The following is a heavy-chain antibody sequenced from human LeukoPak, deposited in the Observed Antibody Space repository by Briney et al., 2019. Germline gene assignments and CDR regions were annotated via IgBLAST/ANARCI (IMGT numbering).Heavy chain of an antibody. J-gene: IGHJ4*02. CDR2: INPNSGGT. CDR1: GYTFTGYY. D-gene: IGHD1-7*01. Sequence: ASVKVSCKASGYTFTGYYMHWVRQAPGQGLEWMGWINPNSGGTNYAQKFQGRVTMTRDTSISTAYMELSRLRSDDTAVYYCARVRISWNYRVDYWGQGTLVTVSS. V-gene: IGHV1-2*02. CDR3: ARVRISWNYRVDY.